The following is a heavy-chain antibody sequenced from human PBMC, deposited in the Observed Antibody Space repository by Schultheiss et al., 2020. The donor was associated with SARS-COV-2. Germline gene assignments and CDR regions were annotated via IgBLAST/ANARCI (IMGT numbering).Heavy chain of an antibody. CDR3: ARELGGSYRFDY. Sequence: GGSLRLSCAASGFTFSSYEMNWVRQAPGKGLEWVSYISSSGSTIYYADSVKGRFTISRDNAKNSLYLQMNSLRVDDTAVYYCARELGGSYRFDYWGQGTLVTVSS. D-gene: IGHD1-26*01. CDR2: ISSSGSTI. V-gene: IGHV3-48*03. J-gene: IGHJ4*02. CDR1: GFTFSSYE.